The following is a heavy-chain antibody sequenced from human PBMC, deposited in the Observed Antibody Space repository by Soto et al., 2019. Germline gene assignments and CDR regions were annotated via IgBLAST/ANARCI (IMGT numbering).Heavy chain of an antibody. CDR1: GYTLTELS. J-gene: IGHJ4*02. D-gene: IGHD3-22*01. V-gene: IGHV1-24*01. Sequence: ASVKVSCKVSGYTLTELSMHWVRQAPGKGLEWMGGFDPEDGETIYAQKFQGRVTMTEDTSTDTAYMELSSLRSEDTAVYYCATGRAYYYDSSGYSRCFDYWGQGTLVTVSS. CDR2: FDPEDGET. CDR3: ATGRAYYYDSSGYSRCFDY.